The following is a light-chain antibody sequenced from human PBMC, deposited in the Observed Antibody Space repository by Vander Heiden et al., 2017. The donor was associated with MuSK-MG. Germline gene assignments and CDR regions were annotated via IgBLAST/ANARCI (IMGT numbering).Light chain of an antibody. CDR2: EAS. Sequence: DTQMTQSPSSLSASVGDRVTITCQASQDISNYLNWYQQKPGKAPKLLIYEASNLETRVPSRFSGSGSGTDFTFTISSLQPEDIATYYCQQYYNLPVTFGPGTLLEVK. CDR1: QDISNY. CDR3: QQYYNLPVT. J-gene: IGKJ5*01. V-gene: IGKV1-33*01.